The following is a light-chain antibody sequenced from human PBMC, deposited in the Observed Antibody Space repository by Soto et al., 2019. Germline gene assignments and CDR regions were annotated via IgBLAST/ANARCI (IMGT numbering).Light chain of an antibody. V-gene: IGKV3-15*01. Sequence: EIVMTQSPATLSVSPGERASLSCRASQSVGFTLAWYQQKPGQAPRLLTYGVSSRATAVPARFSGGGSETEFTLTSSSLQSDDSAVYSCQQYNKWPLTFGQGTRWRL. CDR1: QSVGFT. CDR2: GVS. CDR3: QQYNKWPLT. J-gene: IGKJ5*01.